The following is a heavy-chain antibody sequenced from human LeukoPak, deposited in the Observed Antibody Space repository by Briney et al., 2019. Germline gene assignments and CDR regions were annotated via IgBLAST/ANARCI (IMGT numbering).Heavy chain of an antibody. CDR3: ARGYKWLPDY. Sequence: PGGSLRLSCAASGFTFSSYWMSWVRQAPGKGLEWVSVIYSGGSTYYADSVKGRFTISRDNSKNTLYLQMNSLRAEDTAVYYCARGYKWLPDYWGQGTLVTVSS. V-gene: IGHV3-66*01. J-gene: IGHJ4*02. CDR1: GFTFSSYW. CDR2: IYSGGST. D-gene: IGHD5-12*01.